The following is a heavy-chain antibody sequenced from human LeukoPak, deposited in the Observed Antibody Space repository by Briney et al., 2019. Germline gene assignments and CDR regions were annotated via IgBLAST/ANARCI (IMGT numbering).Heavy chain of an antibody. CDR3: ARHLFGSGSPYHMDV. CDR1: GGSISGSSYF. V-gene: IGHV4-39*01. D-gene: IGHD3-10*01. J-gene: IGHJ6*03. CDR2: LYYSGTT. Sequence: SETLSLTCIVSGGSISGSSYFWGWIRQPPGKGLEWIGSLYYSGTTYYNPSLKSRVTISADTSKNQFSLKPTSVIAADTAVYYCARHLFGSGSPYHMDVWGKGTTVTVS.